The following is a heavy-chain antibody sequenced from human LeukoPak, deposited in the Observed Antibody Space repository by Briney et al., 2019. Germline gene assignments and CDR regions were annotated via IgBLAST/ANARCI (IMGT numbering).Heavy chain of an antibody. CDR1: GYIFTSYG. CDR3: VRDIQWRFDP. V-gene: IGHV1-18*01. CDR2: ISTNKGNT. Sequence: GAPVKVSCKASGYIFTSYGISWVRQAPGQGLEWMGWISTNKGNTNYAQRLQGRVTMTTDTSTSTACMELRSLRSDDTAIYYCVRDIQWRFDPWGQGTLVTVSS. D-gene: IGHD2-8*01. J-gene: IGHJ5*02.